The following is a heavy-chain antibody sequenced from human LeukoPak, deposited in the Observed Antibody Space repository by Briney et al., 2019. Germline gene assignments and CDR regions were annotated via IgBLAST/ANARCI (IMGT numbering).Heavy chain of an antibody. CDR3: ARSYSNFYYGMDV. J-gene: IGHJ6*02. V-gene: IGHV4-59*01. CDR2: IYYSGST. CDR1: GGSISTYY. Sequence: SETLSLTCSVSGGSISTYYWSWIRQPPGKGLEWTGYIYYSGSTNYNPSLKSRVIISVDTSKNQFSLDLTSVTAADSAVYFCARSYSNFYYGMDVWGRGTTVTVSS. D-gene: IGHD4-11*01.